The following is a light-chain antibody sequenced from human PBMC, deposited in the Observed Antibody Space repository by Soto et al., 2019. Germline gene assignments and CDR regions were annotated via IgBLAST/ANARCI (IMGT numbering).Light chain of an antibody. V-gene: IGKV3-15*01. CDR2: VAS. J-gene: IGKJ5*01. Sequence: EIVMTQSPSTLSVSPGDRATLSCRARQSVSSNFAWYPHKPGQAHRLHIYVASTRATGIPARLSGSGSGTEFTLNISSLQSEDFAVYYCQQYNNWPPITLGHGKRLQT. CDR3: QQYNNWPPIT. CDR1: QSVSSN.